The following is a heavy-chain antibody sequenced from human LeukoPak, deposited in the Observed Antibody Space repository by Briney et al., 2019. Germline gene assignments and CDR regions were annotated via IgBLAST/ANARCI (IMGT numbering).Heavy chain of an antibody. Sequence: GGSLRLSCAASGFMFSSFSMSWVRHVPGKGLEWVSTISPGGSTYYADSVKGRFTISRDNSKSTLFLQMNSLSAEDTAIYYCAKRPAAVRGVIPYLDYWGQGTLVTVSS. CDR3: AKRPAAVRGVIPYLDY. J-gene: IGHJ4*02. D-gene: IGHD3-10*02. CDR2: ISPGGST. V-gene: IGHV3-23*01. CDR1: GFMFSSFS.